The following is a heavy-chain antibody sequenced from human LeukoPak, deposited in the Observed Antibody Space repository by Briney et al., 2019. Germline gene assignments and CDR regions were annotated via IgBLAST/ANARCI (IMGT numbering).Heavy chain of an antibody. V-gene: IGHV4-39*01. Sequence: SETLSLTCTVSGRSTSSYSYYWGWVRQPPVKGLEWIGSIYYSGSTYYNPSLKSRVTISVDTSKNQFSLKLSSVTAADTAVYYCARHSYDYVWGSYRSNYFDYWGQGTLVTVSS. CDR3: ARHSYDYVWGSYRSNYFDY. J-gene: IGHJ4*02. CDR2: IYYSGST. CDR1: GRSTSSYSYY. D-gene: IGHD3-16*02.